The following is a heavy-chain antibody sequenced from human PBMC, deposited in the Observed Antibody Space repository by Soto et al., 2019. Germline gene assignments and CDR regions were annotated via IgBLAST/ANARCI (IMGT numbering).Heavy chain of an antibody. V-gene: IGHV1-3*01. Sequence: QVQLVQSGAALKKPGASVNISCQASGFTFSDTLINWVRQGPGQRLEWMGWINPANGNTRYSEPFQGSVTISNLSTAPKQYVALSDRTTEDNGGYYCDRDIVSVGPRSKEAFDVWGEGTMITVSS. CDR1: GFTFSDTL. D-gene: IGHD1-26*01. CDR3: DRDIVSVGPRSKEAFDV. CDR2: INPANGNT. J-gene: IGHJ3*01.